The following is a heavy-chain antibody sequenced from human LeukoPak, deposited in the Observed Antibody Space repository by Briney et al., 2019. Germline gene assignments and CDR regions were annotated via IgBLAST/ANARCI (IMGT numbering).Heavy chain of an antibody. CDR1: GGTFSSYA. J-gene: IGHJ5*02. V-gene: IGHV1-69*05. CDR2: IIPIFGTA. D-gene: IGHD6-13*01. Sequence: GASVKVSCKASGGTFSSYAISWVRQAPGQGLEWMGGIIPIFGTANYAQKFQGRVTITTDESTSTAYMELSSLRSEDTAVYYCATVTYSSRQNWFDPWGQGALVTVSS. CDR3: ATVTYSSRQNWFDP.